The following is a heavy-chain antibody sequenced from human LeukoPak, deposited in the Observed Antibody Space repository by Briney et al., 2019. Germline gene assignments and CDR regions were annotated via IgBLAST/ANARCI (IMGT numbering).Heavy chain of an antibody. CDR2: IYYSGST. CDR3: ASWNSAMVPGPDAFDI. J-gene: IGHJ3*02. Sequence: PSETLSLTCTVSGGSISSYYWSWIRQPPGKGLEWIGYIYYSGSTNYNPSLKSRVTISVDTSKNQFSLKLSSVTAADTAVYYCASWNSAMVPGPDAFDIWGQGTMVTVSS. D-gene: IGHD5-18*01. V-gene: IGHV4-59*01. CDR1: GGSISSYY.